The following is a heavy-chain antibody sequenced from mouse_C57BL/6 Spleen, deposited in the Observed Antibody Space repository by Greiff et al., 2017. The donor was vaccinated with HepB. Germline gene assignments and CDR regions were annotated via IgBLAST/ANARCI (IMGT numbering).Heavy chain of an antibody. CDR1: GYSITSGYY. J-gene: IGHJ3*01. Sequence: EVKLMDSGPGLVKPSQSLSLTCSVTGYSITSGYYWNWIRQFPGNKLEWMGYISYDGSNNYNPSLKNRISITRDTSKNQFFLKLNSVTTEDTATYYCAREEGDYDPWMGFAYWGQGTLFTVSA. CDR3: AREEGDYDPWMGFAY. V-gene: IGHV3-6*01. D-gene: IGHD2-4*01. CDR2: ISYDGSN.